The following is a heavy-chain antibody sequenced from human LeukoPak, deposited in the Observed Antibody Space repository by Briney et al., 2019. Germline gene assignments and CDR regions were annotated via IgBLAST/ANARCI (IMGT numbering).Heavy chain of an antibody. V-gene: IGHV3-21*01. CDR3: ARVFGGYAPFDY. J-gene: IGHJ4*02. CDR2: ISSSSSYI. CDR1: GFTFSSYS. D-gene: IGHD5-12*01. Sequence: PGGSLRLSCAASGFTFSSYSMNWVRQAPGKGLEWVSSISSSSSYIYYADSVKGRFTISRDNAKKSLYLQMDSLRAEDTAIYYCARVFGGYAPFDYWGQGTLVTVSS.